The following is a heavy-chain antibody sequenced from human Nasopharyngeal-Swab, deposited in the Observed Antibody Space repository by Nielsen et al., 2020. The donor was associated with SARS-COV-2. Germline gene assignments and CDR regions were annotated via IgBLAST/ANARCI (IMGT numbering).Heavy chain of an antibody. CDR3: ARGGGLDIVVVPADYYYYMDV. D-gene: IGHD2-2*01. CDR1: GFTFSSYW. Sequence: GGSLRLSCEASGFTFSSYWMSWVRQAPGKGLEWVANIKQDGSEKYYVDSVKGRFTISRDNAKNSLYLQMNSLRAEDTAVYYCARGGGLDIVVVPADYYYYMDVWGKGTTVTVSS. V-gene: IGHV3-7*01. CDR2: IKQDGSEK. J-gene: IGHJ6*03.